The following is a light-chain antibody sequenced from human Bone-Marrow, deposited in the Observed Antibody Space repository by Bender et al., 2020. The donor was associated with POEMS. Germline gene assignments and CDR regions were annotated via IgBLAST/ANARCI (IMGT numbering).Light chain of an antibody. CDR1: SGDVGTYDY. Sequence: QSALTQPPSASGSPGQSVTISCSGTSGDVGTYDYVSWYQQHPGKAPKLMIYEGSKRPSGVSNRFSGSKSGNTASLTISGLQAEDEADYYCCSYAGSLRIFGGGTKVTVL. CDR2: EGS. CDR3: CSYAGSLRI. V-gene: IGLV2-8*01. J-gene: IGLJ2*01.